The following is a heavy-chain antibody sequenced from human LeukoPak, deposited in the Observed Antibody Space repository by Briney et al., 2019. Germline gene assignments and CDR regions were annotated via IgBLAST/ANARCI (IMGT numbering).Heavy chain of an antibody. CDR3: ARLLYYFDSSGSYYAPKAFDI. CDR1: GYIFTTYW. CDR2: IYPGDSDP. J-gene: IGHJ3*02. V-gene: IGHV5-51*01. D-gene: IGHD3-22*01. Sequence: GESLKISCKGSGYIFTTYWIGWVRQMPGKGLEWMGIIYPGDSDPRYSPSFQGQVTISADKSISTAYLQWSSLKASDTAIYYCARLLYYFDSSGSYYAPKAFDIWGQGTMVTVSS.